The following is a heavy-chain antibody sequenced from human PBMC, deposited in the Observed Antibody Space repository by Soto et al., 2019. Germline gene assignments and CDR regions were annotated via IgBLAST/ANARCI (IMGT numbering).Heavy chain of an antibody. Sequence: EVQLLESGGGLVQPGGSLKLSCAASGFNFRSYAMNWVRQAPGRGLEWVSGISGSGGSTYYADSLKGRFTISRDNSNSALYVQMNSLTGEDTAVYYCARTRSAWSDFHYYSLDVWGQGTTVTVSS. CDR2: ISGSGGST. J-gene: IGHJ6*02. CDR3: ARTRSAWSDFHYYSLDV. D-gene: IGHD1-26*01. V-gene: IGHV3-23*01. CDR1: GFNFRSYA.